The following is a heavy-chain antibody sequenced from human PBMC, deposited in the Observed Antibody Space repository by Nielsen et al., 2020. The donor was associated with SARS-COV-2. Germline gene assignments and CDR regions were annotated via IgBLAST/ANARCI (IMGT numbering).Heavy chain of an antibody. CDR3: AKSRGSYGDYQFDY. CDR1: GFTFRIYG. CDR2: ITYDGSNK. Sequence: LSLTCAASGFTFRIYGMHWVRQAPGRGLEWVAVITYDGSNKYYAESVKGRFTVSRDNSKNTLFLQMNSLKPEDSAVYYCAKSRGSYGDYQFDYWGQGTLVTVSS. V-gene: IGHV3-30*18. D-gene: IGHD4-17*01. J-gene: IGHJ4*02.